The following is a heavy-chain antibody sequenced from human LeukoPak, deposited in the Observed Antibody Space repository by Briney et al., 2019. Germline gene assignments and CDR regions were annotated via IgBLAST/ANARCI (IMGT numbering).Heavy chain of an antibody. V-gene: IGHV3-48*02. D-gene: IGHD3-10*01. Sequence: GGSLRLSCSASGFTSSSYTMNWIRQAPGKGLEWVSSISPSSSMMHYADSVRGRFTISRDKAKNSLYLQMNSLRDEDTAVYYCASRRGFDDWGQGTLVTVSS. CDR3: ASRRGFDD. J-gene: IGHJ4*02. CDR1: GFTSSSYT. CDR2: ISPSSSMM.